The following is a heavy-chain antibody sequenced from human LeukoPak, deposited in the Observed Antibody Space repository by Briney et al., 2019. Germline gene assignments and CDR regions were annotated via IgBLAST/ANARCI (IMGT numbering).Heavy chain of an antibody. V-gene: IGHV3-15*01. CDR2: IKSNTAGGTV. Sequence: PAGTLCISCAVSGVTFSNAWVSWIRQAPGRGLEWVGRIKSNTAGGTVEYATPVKGRFSISREDSKNTVYLQMNSPETEDTAIYYCTTDPCGGGCYNDFWGQGTLVTVSS. CDR3: TTDPCGGGCYNDF. D-gene: IGHD2-15*01. CDR1: GVTFSNAW. J-gene: IGHJ4*02.